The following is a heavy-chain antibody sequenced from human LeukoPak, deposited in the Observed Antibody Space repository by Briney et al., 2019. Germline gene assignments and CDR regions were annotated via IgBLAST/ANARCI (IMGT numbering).Heavy chain of an antibody. CDR2: IYYSGST. CDR3: ARDRGEGGYPDY. CDR1: GGSISSYY. Sequence: PSETLSLTCTVSGGSISSYYWSWIRQPPGKGLEWIGYIYYSGSTNYNPSLKSRVTISVDTSKNQFSLKLSSVTAADTAVYYCARDRGEGGYPDYWGQGTLVTVSS. D-gene: IGHD5-12*01. V-gene: IGHV4-59*01. J-gene: IGHJ4*02.